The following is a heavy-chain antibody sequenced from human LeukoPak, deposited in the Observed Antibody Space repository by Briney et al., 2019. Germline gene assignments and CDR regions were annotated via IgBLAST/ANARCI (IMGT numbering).Heavy chain of an antibody. CDR1: GFTVSSNY. Sequence: HPGGSLRLSCAASGFTVSSNYMSWVRQAPGKGLEWVSVIYSGGSTYYADSVKGRFTISRDNSKNTLYLQMNSLRAEDTAVYYCARGRFRIAALFDYWGQGTLVTVSS. V-gene: IGHV3-66*01. D-gene: IGHD6-13*01. J-gene: IGHJ4*02. CDR3: ARGRFRIAALFDY. CDR2: IYSGGST.